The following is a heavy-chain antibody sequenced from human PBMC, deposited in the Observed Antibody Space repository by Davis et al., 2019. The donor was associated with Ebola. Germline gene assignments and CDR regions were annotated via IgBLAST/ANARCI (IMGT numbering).Heavy chain of an antibody. Sequence: PSDTLSLTCTAPGCPISSYYWSWIRQPPGKGLEWSGYIYYSGITNYTPSPKSRVTTSVDTSKNQFSLKLSSVTAADTAAYYCAREGLPTEGPTDYYYGMDVWGQGTTVTVSS. CDR1: GCPISSYY. J-gene: IGHJ6*02. CDR2: IYYSGIT. CDR3: AREGLPTEGPTDYYYGMDV. V-gene: IGHV4-59*01. D-gene: IGHD2-21*02.